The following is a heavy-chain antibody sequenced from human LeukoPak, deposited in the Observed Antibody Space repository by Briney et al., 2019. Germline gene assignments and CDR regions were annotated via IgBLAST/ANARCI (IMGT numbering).Heavy chain of an antibody. CDR2: IIPIFGTA. J-gene: IGHJ6*02. CDR1: GGTFSSYA. V-gene: IGHV1-69*13. Sequence: SVKVSCKASGGTFSSYAISWVRQAPGQGLEWMGGIIPIFGTANYAQKFQGRVTITADESTSTAYMELSSLRSEDTAVYCCARWYYDTLTGSSVGDYYYGMDVWGQGTTVTVSS. CDR3: ARWYYDTLTGSSVGDYYYGMDV. D-gene: IGHD3-9*01.